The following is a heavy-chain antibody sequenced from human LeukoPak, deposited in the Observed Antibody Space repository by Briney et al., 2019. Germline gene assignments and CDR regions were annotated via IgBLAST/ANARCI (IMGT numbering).Heavy chain of an antibody. Sequence: PSETLSLTCAVSGGSISSYYWSWIRQPPGKGLEWIGYIYYSGSTNYNPSLKSRVTISVDTSKNQFSLKLSSVTAADTAVYYCARVVPIRYYFDYWGQGTLVTVSS. CDR2: IYYSGST. V-gene: IGHV4-59*01. CDR3: ARVVPIRYYFDY. CDR1: GGSISSYY. J-gene: IGHJ4*02. D-gene: IGHD5-12*01.